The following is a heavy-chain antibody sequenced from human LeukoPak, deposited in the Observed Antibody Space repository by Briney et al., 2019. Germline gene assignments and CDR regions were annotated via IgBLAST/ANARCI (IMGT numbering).Heavy chain of an antibody. D-gene: IGHD4-17*01. CDR3: ARAVTVTLYYFDY. CDR2: IYSGGST. V-gene: IGHV3-66*01. Sequence: GGSLRLSCAGSGFTVSSHYMSWVRQAPGKGLEWVSVIYSGGSTYYADSVKGRFTISRDNSKNTLYLQMNSLRAEDTAVYYCARAVTVTLYYFDYGGQGTLVTVSS. J-gene: IGHJ4*02. CDR1: GFTVSSHY.